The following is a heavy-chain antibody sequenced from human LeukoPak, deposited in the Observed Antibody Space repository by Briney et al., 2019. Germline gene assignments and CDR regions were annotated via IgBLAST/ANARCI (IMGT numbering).Heavy chain of an antibody. CDR2: IDIGSSFI. CDR1: GFTFSSYN. Sequence: GGSLRLSCAASGFTFSSYNMNWVRQAPGKGLEWVSSIDIGSSFIFYADSVRGRFTISRDNAKNSIYLQMNSLRGEDAAVYYCARTGHESSWYIDENWGQGTLVTVSS. V-gene: IGHV3-21*01. CDR3: ARTGHESSWYIDEN. J-gene: IGHJ1*01. D-gene: IGHD6-13*01.